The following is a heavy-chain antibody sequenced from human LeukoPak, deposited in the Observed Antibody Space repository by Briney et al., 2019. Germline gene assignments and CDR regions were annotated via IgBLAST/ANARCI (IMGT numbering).Heavy chain of an antibody. J-gene: IGHJ4*02. D-gene: IGHD2/OR15-2a*01. CDR2: INHSGST. CDR3: ARHAVIYYFDY. Sequence: SETLSLTCAVYGGSFSGYYWSWIRQPPGKGLEWIGEINHSGSTNYNPSLKSRVTISVDTSKNQFSLKLSSVTAADTAVYYCARHAVIYYFDYWGQGTLVTVSS. V-gene: IGHV4-34*01. CDR1: GGSFSGYY.